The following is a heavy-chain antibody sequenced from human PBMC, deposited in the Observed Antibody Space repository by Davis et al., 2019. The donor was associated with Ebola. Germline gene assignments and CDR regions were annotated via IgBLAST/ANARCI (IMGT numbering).Heavy chain of an antibody. CDR3: ALSSYYYYYYGMDV. Sequence: SETLSLTCAVYGGSFSGYYWSWIRQPPGKGLEWIGEINHSGSTNYNPSLKSRVTISVDTSKNQFSLQLNSVTPEDTAVYYCALSSYYYYYYGMDVWGQGTTVTVSS. CDR2: INHSGST. V-gene: IGHV4-34*01. D-gene: IGHD2/OR15-2a*01. CDR1: GGSFSGYY. J-gene: IGHJ6*02.